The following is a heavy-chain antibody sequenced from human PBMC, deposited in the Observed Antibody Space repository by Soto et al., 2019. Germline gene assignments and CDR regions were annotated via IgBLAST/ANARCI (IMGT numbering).Heavy chain of an antibody. D-gene: IGHD2-2*01. Sequence: WIRQPPGKGLEWVGRIKSKTDGGTTDYAAPVKGRFSISRDESENTLYLQMNSLIIEDTAVYYCTSLIPTALRSYFDYWGPGTLVTVS. CDR3: TSLIPTALRSYFDY. V-gene: IGHV3-15*07. CDR2: IKSKTDGGTT. J-gene: IGHJ4*02.